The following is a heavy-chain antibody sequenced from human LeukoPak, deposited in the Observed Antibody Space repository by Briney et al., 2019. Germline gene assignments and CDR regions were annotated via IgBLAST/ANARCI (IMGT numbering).Heavy chain of an antibody. J-gene: IGHJ5*02. V-gene: IGHV4-39*01. CDR1: GGSISSSSYY. CDR3: APMGVPAATLVGIYNWFDP. CDR2: IYYSGST. D-gene: IGHD2-2*01. Sequence: SETLSLTCTVSGGSISSSSYYWGWIRQPPGKGLEWIGSIYYSGSTYYNPSLKSRVTISVDTSKNQFSLKLSSVTAADTAVYYCAPMGVPAATLVGIYNWFDPWGQATLVTVST.